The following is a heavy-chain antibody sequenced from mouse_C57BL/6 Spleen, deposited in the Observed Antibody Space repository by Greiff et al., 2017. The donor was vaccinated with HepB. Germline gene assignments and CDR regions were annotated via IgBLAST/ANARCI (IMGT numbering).Heavy chain of an antibody. V-gene: IGHV1-74*01. J-gene: IGHJ1*03. Sequence: QVQLKQPGAELVKPGASVKVSCKASGYTFTSYWMHWVKQRPGQGLEWIGRIHPSDSDTNYNQKFKGKATLTVDKSSSTAYMQLSSLTSEDSAVYYCAISSGWLGVFDVWGTGTTVTVSS. CDR3: AISSGWLGVFDV. D-gene: IGHD2-3*01. CDR1: GYTFTSYW. CDR2: IHPSDSDT.